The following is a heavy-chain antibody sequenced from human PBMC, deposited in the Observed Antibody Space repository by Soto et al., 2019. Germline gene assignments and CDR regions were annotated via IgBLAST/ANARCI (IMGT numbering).Heavy chain of an antibody. CDR2: IYYSGST. J-gene: IGHJ4*02. CDR1: AGSTSRYY. V-gene: IGHV4-59*08. D-gene: IGHD4-17*01. Sequence: NLSHTCTGSAGSTSRYYHRWIRQPPGKGLEWIGYIYYSGSTTYNPSLKSRVTISVDTSQNQFSLKLSSMTAADTAVYYCARRYGRYFDYWGQGTLVTVS. CDR3: ARRYGRYFDY.